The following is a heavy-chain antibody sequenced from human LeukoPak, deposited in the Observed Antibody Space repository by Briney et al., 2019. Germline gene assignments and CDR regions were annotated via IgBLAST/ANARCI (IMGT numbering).Heavy chain of an antibody. Sequence: GASVKVSCKASGYTSTSYYMHWVRQAPGQGLEWMGIINPSGGSTSYAQKFQGRVTMTRDTSTSTVYMELSSLRSEDTAVYYCARDRRSSGLGLDFQHWGQGTLVTVSS. CDR1: GYTSTSYY. CDR3: ARDRRSSGLGLDFQH. D-gene: IGHD3/OR15-3a*01. V-gene: IGHV1-46*01. J-gene: IGHJ1*01. CDR2: INPSGGST.